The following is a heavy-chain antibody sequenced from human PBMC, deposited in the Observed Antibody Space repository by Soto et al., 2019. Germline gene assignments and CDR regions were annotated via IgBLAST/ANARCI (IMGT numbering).Heavy chain of an antibody. Sequence: VASVKVSCKASGYTFTALYMNWVRQAPGQGLEWMGWVNPNTGLTRYAQKFQDRVTMTRDTSINTAYMELRGLTSDDTAVYYCTSLRRDTWGQGTLVTVSS. D-gene: IGHD3-9*01. V-gene: IGHV1-2*02. CDR1: GYTFTALY. J-gene: IGHJ5*02. CDR3: TSLRRDT. CDR2: VNPNTGLT.